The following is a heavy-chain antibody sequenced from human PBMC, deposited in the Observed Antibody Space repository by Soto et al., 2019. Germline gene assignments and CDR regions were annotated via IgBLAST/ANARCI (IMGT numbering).Heavy chain of an antibody. CDR3: ARPRSSGYAGEFDY. Sequence: SETLSLTCTVSGGSINSGDYSWTWIRQPPGKGLEWIGYIYHTGTTYYNTSLKSRVTISVDRSQNQFSLKLTSVTAADTAIYYCARPRSSGYAGEFDYWGQGTLVTVSS. CDR2: IYHTGTT. J-gene: IGHJ4*02. V-gene: IGHV4-30-2*02. D-gene: IGHD3-22*01. CDR1: GGSINSGDYS.